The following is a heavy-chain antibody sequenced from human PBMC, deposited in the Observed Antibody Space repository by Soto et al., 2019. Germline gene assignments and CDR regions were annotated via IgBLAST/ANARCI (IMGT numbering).Heavy chain of an antibody. CDR3: ARETTVTKAFDI. D-gene: IGHD4-17*01. CDR1: GGSISSYY. J-gene: IGHJ3*02. Sequence: SETLSLTCTVSGGSISSYYVSWIRQPPGKGLEWIGYIYYSGSTNYNPSLKSRVTISVDTSKNQFSLKLSSVTAADTAVYYCARETTVTKAFDIWGQGTMVTVSS. CDR2: IYYSGST. V-gene: IGHV4-59*01.